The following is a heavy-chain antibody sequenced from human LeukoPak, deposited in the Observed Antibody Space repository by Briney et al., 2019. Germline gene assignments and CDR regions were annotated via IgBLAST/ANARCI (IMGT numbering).Heavy chain of an antibody. Sequence: GGSLRLSCAASGFAFSSYAMSWVRQAPGKGLEWVSAISGSGGSTYYADSVKGRFTISRDNSKNTLYLQMNSLRAEDTAVYYCAKMEYYDSGSYSFYYMDVWGKGTTVTVSS. J-gene: IGHJ6*03. D-gene: IGHD3-10*01. CDR3: AKMEYYDSGSYSFYYMDV. CDR1: GFAFSSYA. CDR2: ISGSGGST. V-gene: IGHV3-23*01.